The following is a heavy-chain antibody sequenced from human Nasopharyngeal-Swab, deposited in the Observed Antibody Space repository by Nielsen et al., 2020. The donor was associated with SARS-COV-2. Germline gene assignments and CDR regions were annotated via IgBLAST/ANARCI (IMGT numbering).Heavy chain of an antibody. J-gene: IGHJ3*02. CDR2: IWYDGSNK. D-gene: IGHD3-10*01. V-gene: IGHV3-33*01. CDR1: GFTFSSYG. CDR3: ARARYYGSGSYYDPPLGAFDI. Sequence: GGSLRLSCAASGFTFSSYGMHWVRQAPGKGLEWVAVIWYDGSNKYYADSVKGRFTISRDNSKNTLYLQMNSLRAEDTAVYYCARARYYGSGSYYDPPLGAFDIWGQGTMVTFSS.